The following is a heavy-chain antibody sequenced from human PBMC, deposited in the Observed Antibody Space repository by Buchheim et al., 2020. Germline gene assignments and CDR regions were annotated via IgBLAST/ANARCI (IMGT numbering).Heavy chain of an antibody. CDR2: INPSGGST. CDR3: ARESRPSNDFWSGYYIRFDP. J-gene: IGHJ5*02. V-gene: IGHV1-46*01. D-gene: IGHD3-3*01. Sequence: QVQLVQSGAEVKKPGASVKVSCKASGYTFTSYYMHWVRQAPGQGLEWMGIINPSGGSTSYAPKFQGRVTMTRDTFTSPVHMELSSLRSEDTAVYYCARESRPSNDFWSGYYIRFDPWGQGTL. CDR1: GYTFTSYY.